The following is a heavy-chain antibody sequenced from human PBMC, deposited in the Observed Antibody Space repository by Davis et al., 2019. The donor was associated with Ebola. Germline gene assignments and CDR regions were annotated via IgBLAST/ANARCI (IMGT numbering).Heavy chain of an antibody. CDR1: GGSISSYY. J-gene: IGHJ4*02. V-gene: IGHV4-39*01. D-gene: IGHD3-22*01. CDR2: IYYSGST. CDR3: ARDLTYYYDSSGYGALYYFDY. Sequence: MPSETLSLTCTVSGGSISSYYWGWIRQPPGKGLEWIGSIYYSGSTYYNPSLKSRVTISVDTSKNQFSLKLSSVTAADTAVYYCARDLTYYYDSSGYGALYYFDYWGQGTLVTVSS.